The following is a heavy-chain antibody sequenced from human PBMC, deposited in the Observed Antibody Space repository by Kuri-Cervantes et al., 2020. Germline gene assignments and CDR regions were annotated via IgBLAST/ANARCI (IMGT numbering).Heavy chain of an antibody. D-gene: IGHD3-16*01. Sequence: GESLKISCAASGLTFSGYGMHWVRQAPGKGLEWVRQAPGKGVEWGADFWSKGSNKYYVDSVKGRFSISRDNSKNTLYLQMNSLRAEDTAVYYCAKTGPFGNDYFDYWGQGTLVTVSS. J-gene: IGHJ4*02. CDR1: GLTFSGYG. CDR2: FWSKGSNK. CDR3: AKTGPFGNDYFDY. V-gene: IGHV3-33*06.